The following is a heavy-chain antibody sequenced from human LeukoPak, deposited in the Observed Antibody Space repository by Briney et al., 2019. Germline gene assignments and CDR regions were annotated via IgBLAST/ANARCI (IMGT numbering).Heavy chain of an antibody. J-gene: IGHJ4*02. Sequence: PGGSLRLSCAASGFTFGSYAMSWVRQAPGKGLEWVSSITRDGGSTYFADSVKGRFTISRDNSKNTLYLQMNSLRADDTAVYFCAKDGGYYKHELRGQGTLVTVSS. CDR2: ITRDGGST. CDR3: AKDGGYYKHEL. V-gene: IGHV3-23*01. D-gene: IGHD2/OR15-2a*01. CDR1: GFTFGSYA.